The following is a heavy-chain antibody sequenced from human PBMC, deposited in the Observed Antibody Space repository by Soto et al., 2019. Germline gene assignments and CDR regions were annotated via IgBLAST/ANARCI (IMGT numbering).Heavy chain of an antibody. Sequence: SVYGSCQASGGRFSSYTISWVRQAPGQGLEWMGRIIPILGIANYAQKLQGRVTMTTDTSTSTAYMEVRSLRSDDTAIYYCAKDSPPVDYWGQGTLVTVSS. CDR1: GGRFSSYT. CDR3: AKDSPPVDY. V-gene: IGHV1-69*04. CDR2: IIPILGIA. J-gene: IGHJ4*02.